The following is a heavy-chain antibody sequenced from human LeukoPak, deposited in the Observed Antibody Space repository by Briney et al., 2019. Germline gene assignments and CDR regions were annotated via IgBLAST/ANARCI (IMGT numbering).Heavy chain of an antibody. CDR3: ARGKSSFGP. V-gene: IGHV4-59*01. CDR2: MYYSGNS. CDR1: GVSISTYY. Sequence: SSETLSLTCTVSGVSISTYYWSWIRQPPGEGLEWIGYMYYSGNSNYNPSLKSRVTISVDTSKNQFSLNLSSVTAADTAVYYCARGKSSFGPWGQGILVTVPS. J-gene: IGHJ5*02.